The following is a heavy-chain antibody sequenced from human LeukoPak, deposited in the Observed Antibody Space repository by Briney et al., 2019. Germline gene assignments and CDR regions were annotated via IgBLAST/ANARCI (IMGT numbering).Heavy chain of an antibody. CDR1: GYNFATYW. CDR3: ARLLFSEFDY. J-gene: IGHJ4*02. D-gene: IGHD2-21*01. Sequence: GGSLKISCKGSGYNFATYWIAWVRQMPGKGLEWMGIIYPDDSDTRYSPSFQGQVTISADKSISTAYLQWSSLKASDTAMYYCARLLFSEFDYWGQGTLVTVSS. V-gene: IGHV5-51*01. CDR2: IYPDDSDT.